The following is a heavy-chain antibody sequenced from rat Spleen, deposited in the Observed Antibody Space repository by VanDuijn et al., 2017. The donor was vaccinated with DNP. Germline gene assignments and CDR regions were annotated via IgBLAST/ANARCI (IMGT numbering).Heavy chain of an antibody. V-gene: IGHV5-25*01. J-gene: IGHJ4*01. CDR3: AKDFHFYAMDA. CDR1: GFTFSDYY. CDR2: ISTTWNT. Sequence: EVQLVESGGGLVQPGRSLKLSCAASGFTFSDYYMAWVRQAPTKGLEWVASISTTWNTYYRDSVKGRFTVSRDNAVNTLYLQMNSLRSDDTATYFCAKDFHFYAMDAWGQGTSVTVSS.